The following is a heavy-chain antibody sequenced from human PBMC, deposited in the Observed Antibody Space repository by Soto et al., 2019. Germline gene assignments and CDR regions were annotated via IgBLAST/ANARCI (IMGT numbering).Heavy chain of an antibody. D-gene: IGHD1-26*01. CDR2: ISAYNGNT. Sequence: ASVKVSCKASGYTFTSYGISWVRQAPGQGLEWMGWISAYNGNTNYAQKLQGRVTMTTDTSTSTAYMELRSLRSDDTAVYYCARDWGWELQTYYYYGMDVWRQGTTVTVSS. CDR3: ARDWGWELQTYYYYGMDV. CDR1: GYTFTSYG. J-gene: IGHJ6*02. V-gene: IGHV1-18*01.